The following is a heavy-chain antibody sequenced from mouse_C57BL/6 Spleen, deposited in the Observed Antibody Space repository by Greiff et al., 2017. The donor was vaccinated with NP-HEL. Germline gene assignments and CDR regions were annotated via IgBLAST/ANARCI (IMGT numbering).Heavy chain of an antibody. J-gene: IGHJ2*01. Sequence: VQLQQPGAELVKPGASVKLSCKASGYTFTSYWMHWVKQRPGQGLEWIGMIHPNSGSTNYNEKFKSKATLTVDKSSSTAYMQLSSLKSEDSAVYYCAARGYYDYECDDWGQGTTLTVSS. CDR3: AARGYYDYECDD. CDR1: GYTFTSYW. CDR2: IHPNSGST. D-gene: IGHD2-4*01. V-gene: IGHV1-64*01.